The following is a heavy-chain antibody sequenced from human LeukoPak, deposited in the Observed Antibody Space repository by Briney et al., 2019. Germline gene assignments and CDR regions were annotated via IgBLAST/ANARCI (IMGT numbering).Heavy chain of an antibody. Sequence: ASVKVFCKASGYTFTSYGISWVRQAPGQGLEWMGWISAYNGNTNYAQKLQGRVTMTTDTSTSTAYMELRSLRSDDTAVYYCARGGFLGYCSSTSCPPNWFDPWGQGTLVTVSS. D-gene: IGHD2-2*01. CDR3: ARGGFLGYCSSTSCPPNWFDP. V-gene: IGHV1-18*01. CDR1: GYTFTSYG. CDR2: ISAYNGNT. J-gene: IGHJ5*02.